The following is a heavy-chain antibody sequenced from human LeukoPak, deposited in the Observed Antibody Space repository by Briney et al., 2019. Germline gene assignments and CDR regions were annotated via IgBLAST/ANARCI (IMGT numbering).Heavy chain of an antibody. D-gene: IGHD3-10*01. V-gene: IGHV1-69*13. CDR1: GGTFSSYA. Sequence: SVKVSCKASGGTFSSYAISWVRQAPGQGLEWMGGIIPIFGTANYAQKFQGRVTITADESTSTAYMELSSLRSEDTAVYYYASVGSGEAFDIWGQGTMVTVSS. CDR3: ASVGSGEAFDI. J-gene: IGHJ3*02. CDR2: IIPIFGTA.